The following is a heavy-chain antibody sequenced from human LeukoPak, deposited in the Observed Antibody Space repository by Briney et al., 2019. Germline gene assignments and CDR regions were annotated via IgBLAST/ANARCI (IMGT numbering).Heavy chain of an antibody. CDR1: GGSISSGSYY. Sequence: SETLSLTCTVSGGSISSGSYYWSWIRQPAGKGLEWIGRIYTSGSTNYNPSLKSRVTISVDTSKNQFSLKLSFVTAADTAVYYCARAAAGIAAALSDAFDIWGQGTMVTVSS. V-gene: IGHV4-61*02. J-gene: IGHJ3*02. D-gene: IGHD6-13*01. CDR3: ARAAAGIAAALSDAFDI. CDR2: IYTSGST.